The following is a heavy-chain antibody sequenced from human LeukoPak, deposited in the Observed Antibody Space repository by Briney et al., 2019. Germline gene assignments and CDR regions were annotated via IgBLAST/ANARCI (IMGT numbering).Heavy chain of an antibody. Sequence: ASVTVPCKASGYTFTDYYIHWVRQAPGQGLEWMGWIDPKSGGTRYAQKFQGRVTMTRDTSISTAYMELSRLSSDDTAVFYCTRLFSERSQNHDYWGQGTLVTVSS. CDR3: TRLFSERSQNHDY. CDR1: GYTFTDYY. D-gene: IGHD3-3*01. CDR2: IDPKSGGT. J-gene: IGHJ4*02. V-gene: IGHV1-2*02.